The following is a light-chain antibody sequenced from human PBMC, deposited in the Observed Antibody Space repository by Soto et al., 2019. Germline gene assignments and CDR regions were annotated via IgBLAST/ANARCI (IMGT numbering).Light chain of an antibody. Sequence: EIVLTQSPGTLSLSPGERATLSCRASQSVSSSYLAWYQQKPGQAPRLLIYAASSRATGIPDRFSGSGSGTDFPLTSSRLEPEHFAVYYCQQYGGSPPYTFGQGTKLEIK. CDR1: QSVSSSY. CDR3: QQYGGSPPYT. V-gene: IGKV3-20*01. CDR2: AAS. J-gene: IGKJ2*01.